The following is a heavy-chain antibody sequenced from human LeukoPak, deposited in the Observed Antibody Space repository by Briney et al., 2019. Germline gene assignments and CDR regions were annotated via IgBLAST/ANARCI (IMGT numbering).Heavy chain of an antibody. Sequence: GASVKVSCKASGYTFTNYDINWVRQATGQGLEWVGWMNPKTGNTGYAQKFQGRVTMTRDTSEDTAYMELSSLRSEDTAMYYCARGPALHKNWVGGRWFDPWGQGTLVTVFS. D-gene: IGHD3-16*01. J-gene: IGHJ5*02. CDR1: GYTFTNYD. CDR3: ARGPALHKNWVGGRWFDP. CDR2: MNPKTGNT. V-gene: IGHV1-8*01.